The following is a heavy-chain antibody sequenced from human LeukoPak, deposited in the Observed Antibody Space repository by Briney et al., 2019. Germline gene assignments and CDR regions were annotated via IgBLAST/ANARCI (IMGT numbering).Heavy chain of an antibody. V-gene: IGHV3-11*01. Sequence: KPGGSLRLSCAASGLTFSDYYMSWIRQAPGKGLEWVSYISSSGATIYYADSVKGRFTISRDNAKNSLHLQMNSLRAEDTAVYFCARWDSSGCLDYWGQGTLVTVSS. D-gene: IGHD3-22*01. CDR2: ISSSGATI. CDR3: ARWDSSGCLDY. J-gene: IGHJ4*02. CDR1: GLTFSDYY.